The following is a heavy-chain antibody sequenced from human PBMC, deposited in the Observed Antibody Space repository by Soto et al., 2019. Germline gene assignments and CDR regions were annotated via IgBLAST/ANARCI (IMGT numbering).Heavy chain of an antibody. D-gene: IGHD6-13*01. CDR1: GFTFSSYA. V-gene: IGHV3-30-3*01. CDR3: AREMAAGNDY. J-gene: IGHJ4*02. CDR2: ISYDGSNK. Sequence: GGSLRLSCAASGFTFSSYAMHWVRQAPGKGLEWVAVISYDGSNKYYADSVKGRFTISRDNSKNTLYLQMNSLRAEDTAVYYCAREMAAGNDYWDQGTLVTVSS.